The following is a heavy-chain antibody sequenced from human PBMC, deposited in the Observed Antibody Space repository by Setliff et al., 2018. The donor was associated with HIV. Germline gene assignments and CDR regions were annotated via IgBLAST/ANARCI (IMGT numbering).Heavy chain of an antibody. Sequence: TLSLTCTVSGGSISSGGYYWSWIRQHPGKGLEWIGYIYYSGSTYYNPSLKSRVTISVDTSKNQFSLKLSSVTAADTAVYYCARVPPLKAFGGVISLYYFDYWGQGTLVTV. CDR2: IYYSGST. CDR3: ARVPPLKAFGGVISLYYFDY. V-gene: IGHV4-31*03. J-gene: IGHJ4*02. D-gene: IGHD3-16*02. CDR1: GGSISSGGYY.